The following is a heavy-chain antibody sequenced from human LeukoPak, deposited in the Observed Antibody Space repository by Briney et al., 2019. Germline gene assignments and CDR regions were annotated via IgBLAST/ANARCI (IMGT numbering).Heavy chain of an antibody. CDR2: IYYSGST. V-gene: IGHV4-59*12. CDR3: ARDNSSSWDLYYYYYMDV. Sequence: SETLSLTCTDSGGSISSYYWSWIRQPPGTGLEWIGYIYYSGSTNYNPSLKSRVTISVDTSKNQFSLKLSSVTAADTAVYYCARDNSSSWDLYYYYYMDVRGKGITVTVSS. CDR1: GGSISSYY. J-gene: IGHJ6*03. D-gene: IGHD6-13*01.